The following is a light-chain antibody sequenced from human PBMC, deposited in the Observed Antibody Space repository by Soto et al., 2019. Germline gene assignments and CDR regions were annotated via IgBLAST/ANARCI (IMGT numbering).Light chain of an antibody. V-gene: IGLV1-47*01. Sequence: QSVLTQPPSASGTPGQRVTISCSGSSSNIGSNYVYWYQQLPATAPTLLIYRNNQRPSGVPDRFSGSKSGTSASLAISGLRSEDEADYYCAAWDDSLSGVVFGGGTKLTVL. CDR2: RNN. CDR3: AAWDDSLSGVV. CDR1: SSNIGSNY. J-gene: IGLJ2*01.